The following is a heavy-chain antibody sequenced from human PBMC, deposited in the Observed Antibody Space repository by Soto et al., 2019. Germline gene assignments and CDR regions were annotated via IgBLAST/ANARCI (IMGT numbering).Heavy chain of an antibody. CDR1: GFTFSSYS. V-gene: IGHV3-48*01. D-gene: IGHD3-3*01. Sequence: EVQLVESGGGLVQPGGSLRLSCAASGFTFSSYSMNWVRQAPGKGLEWVSYISSSSSTIYYADSVKGRFTISRDNAKNSLYQQMNSLRAEDTAVYYCARGDDFWSGAFGSDDAFDIWGQGTMVTVSS. CDR2: ISSSSSTI. J-gene: IGHJ3*02. CDR3: ARGDDFWSGAFGSDDAFDI.